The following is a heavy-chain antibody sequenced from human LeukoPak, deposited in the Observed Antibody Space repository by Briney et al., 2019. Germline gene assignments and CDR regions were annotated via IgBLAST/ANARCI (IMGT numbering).Heavy chain of an antibody. CDR2: ISGSGGTT. Sequence: QAGGSLRLSCAASGFTFSSYAMSWVRQAPGKGLEWVSGISGSGGTTYYADSVKGRFTISRDNSKNTLYMQMNSLRAEDTAVYYCAKDYRLTSGRTSSSGYYFDYWGQGTLVTVSS. CDR1: GFTFSSYA. V-gene: IGHV3-23*01. D-gene: IGHD6-6*01. J-gene: IGHJ4*02. CDR3: AKDYRLTSGRTSSSGYYFDY.